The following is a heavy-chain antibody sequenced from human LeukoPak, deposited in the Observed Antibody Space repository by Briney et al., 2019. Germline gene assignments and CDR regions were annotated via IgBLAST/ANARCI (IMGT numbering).Heavy chain of an antibody. Sequence: HPGGSLRLSCAASGFTFSSYWMSWVRQAPGKGLEWVANIKQDGSEKYYVDSVKGRFTISRDNAKNSLYLQMNSLRAEDTAVCYCARATYCSSTSCYWGLDYWGQGTLVTVSS. CDR2: IKQDGSEK. J-gene: IGHJ4*02. CDR3: ARATYCSSTSCYWGLDY. CDR1: GFTFSSYW. V-gene: IGHV3-7*01. D-gene: IGHD2-2*01.